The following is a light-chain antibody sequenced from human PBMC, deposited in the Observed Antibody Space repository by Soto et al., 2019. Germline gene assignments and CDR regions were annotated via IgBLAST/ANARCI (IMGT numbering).Light chain of an antibody. CDR3: QQYSNWRT. J-gene: IGKJ1*01. Sequence: EIVMTQSPVTLSVSPGERATLSCRASQSVSDRLAWYQQRPGQAPRLLIYGASTRATGVPARFSGSGSGTEFTLTISSLQSEDFAVYYCQQYSNWRTFGQGTNVDIK. V-gene: IGKV3-15*01. CDR1: QSVSDR. CDR2: GAS.